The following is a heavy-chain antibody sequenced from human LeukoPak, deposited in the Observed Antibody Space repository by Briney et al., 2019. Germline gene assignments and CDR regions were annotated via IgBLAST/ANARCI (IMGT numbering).Heavy chain of an antibody. CDR2: IYPGDSDI. Sequence: GESLKISCKGSGYSFTSCYIGWVRQMPGKGLEWMGIIYPGDSDIRYSPSFQGQVTISADKSISTAYLQWSSLKASDAAMYYCARMGLRSGSRDYWGQGTLVTVSS. D-gene: IGHD1-26*01. V-gene: IGHV5-51*01. J-gene: IGHJ4*02. CDR1: GYSFTSCY. CDR3: ARMGLRSGSRDY.